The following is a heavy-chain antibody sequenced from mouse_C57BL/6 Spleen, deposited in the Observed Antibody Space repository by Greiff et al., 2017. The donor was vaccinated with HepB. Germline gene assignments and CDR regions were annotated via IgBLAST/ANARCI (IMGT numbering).Heavy chain of an antibody. V-gene: IGHV1-69*01. Sequence: VQLQQPGAELVMPGASVKLSCKASGYTFTSYWMHWVKQRPGQGLEWIGEIDPSDSYTNYNQKFKGKSTLTVDKSSSTAYMQLSSLTSEDSAVYYGARSYGSSYYYAMDYWGQGTSVTVSS. CDR1: GYTFTSYW. D-gene: IGHD1-1*01. CDR3: ARSYGSSYYYAMDY. J-gene: IGHJ4*01. CDR2: IDPSDSYT.